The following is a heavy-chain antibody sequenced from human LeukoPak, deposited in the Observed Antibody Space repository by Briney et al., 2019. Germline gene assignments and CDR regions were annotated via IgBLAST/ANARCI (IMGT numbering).Heavy chain of an antibody. CDR1: GFTFSTSG. V-gene: IGHV3-48*02. CDR3: ARGYCSSTSCHVARHFEY. CDR2: ITSGFVT. D-gene: IGHD2-2*01. Sequence: PGGSLRLSCAASGFTFSTSGLGWVRQAPGKGLEWVSYITSGFVTHYIDSVKGRFTISRDNDKNSLYLQMNSLGEEDTAVYYCARGYCSSTSCHVARHFEYWGQGTLVTVSS. J-gene: IGHJ4*02.